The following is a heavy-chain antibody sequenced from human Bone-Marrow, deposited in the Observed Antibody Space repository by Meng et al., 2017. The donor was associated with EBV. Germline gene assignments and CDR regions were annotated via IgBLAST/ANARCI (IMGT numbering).Heavy chain of an antibody. V-gene: IGHV4-34*01. Sequence: QWQLQQWGGGLLKPSETLSPTCAVYGGSFSGYYWTWIRQPPGKGLEWIGEINHSGSTNYNPSLKSRVTISVDTSKNQFSLKLSSVTAADTAVYYCATQRRDTDWFDPWGQGTLVTVSS. CDR2: INHSGST. D-gene: IGHD6-25*01. J-gene: IGHJ5*02. CDR3: ATQRRDTDWFDP. CDR1: GGSFSGYY.